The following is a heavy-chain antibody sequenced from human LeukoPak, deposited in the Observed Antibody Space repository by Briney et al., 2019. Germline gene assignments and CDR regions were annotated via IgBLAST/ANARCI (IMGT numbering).Heavy chain of an antibody. Sequence: PGRCLSPSCAASGLTLSTYGTSCVSLHRGKWLGSVAAIMGSGGSTYYADSVKGRFTISRDNSKNTLYLQMNSLRAEDTAVYYCAREPGGSSWYVPFADYWGQGTLVTVSS. CDR1: GLTLSTYG. D-gene: IGHD6-13*01. CDR3: AREPGGSSWYVPFADY. J-gene: IGHJ4*02. CDR2: IMGSGGST. V-gene: IGHV3-23*01.